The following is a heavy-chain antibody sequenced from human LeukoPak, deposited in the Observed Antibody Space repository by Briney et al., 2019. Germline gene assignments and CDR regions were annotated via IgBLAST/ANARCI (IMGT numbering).Heavy chain of an antibody. V-gene: IGHV3-23*01. Sequence: AGGSLRLSCAASGFTFSSYAMSWVRQAPGKGLEWVSAISGSGGSTYYADSVKGRFTISRDNSKNTLYLQMNSLRAEDTAVYYRAKGASRIVGATKAWAFDIWGQGTMVTVSS. D-gene: IGHD1-26*01. CDR1: GFTFSSYA. CDR2: ISGSGGST. J-gene: IGHJ3*02. CDR3: AKGASRIVGATKAWAFDI.